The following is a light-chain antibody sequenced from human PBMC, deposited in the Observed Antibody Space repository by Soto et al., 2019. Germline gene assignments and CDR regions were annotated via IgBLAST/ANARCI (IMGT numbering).Light chain of an antibody. Sequence: DIQMTQSPSSLSASVGDRVTITCRASQSINNYVNWYQQKPGKAPELLIYAASTLQTGVPSRFSGSRSGTDFTLTITNLQPEDSAAYHCQQTYTSPRTFGGGTKVDIK. CDR1: QSINNY. CDR3: QQTYTSPRT. V-gene: IGKV1-39*01. CDR2: AAS. J-gene: IGKJ4*01.